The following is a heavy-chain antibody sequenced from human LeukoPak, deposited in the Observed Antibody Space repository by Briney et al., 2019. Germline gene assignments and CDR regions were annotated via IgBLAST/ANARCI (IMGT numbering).Heavy chain of an antibody. J-gene: IGHJ4*02. CDR2: INHSGST. V-gene: IGHV4-34*01. CDR3: ARGARLYYYGSGSLDY. CDR1: GGSFSGYY. D-gene: IGHD3-10*01. Sequence: SETLSLTCAVYGGSFSGYYWSWIRQPPGKGLEWIGEINHSGSTNYNPSLKSRVTISVDTSKNQFSLKLSSVTAVDTAVYYCARGARLYYYGSGSLDYWGQGTLVTVSS.